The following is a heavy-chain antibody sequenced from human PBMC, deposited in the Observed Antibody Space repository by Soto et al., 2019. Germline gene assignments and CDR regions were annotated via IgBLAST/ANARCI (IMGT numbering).Heavy chain of an antibody. J-gene: IGHJ3*02. CDR2: IDPNDSDT. Sequence: GESLKISCXGFGYRFTSFWITWVRQMPGKALQYMGKIDPNDSDTNYSPALQGQVTISADKSISTAYLQWSNLKASDTAVYYCARLGYFLGTVDIWGQGTMVTVSS. D-gene: IGHD3-22*01. CDR3: ARLGYFLGTVDI. CDR1: GYRFTSFW. V-gene: IGHV5-10-1*04.